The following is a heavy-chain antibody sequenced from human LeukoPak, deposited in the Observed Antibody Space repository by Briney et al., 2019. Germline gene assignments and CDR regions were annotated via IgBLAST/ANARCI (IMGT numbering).Heavy chain of an antibody. D-gene: IGHD5-18*01. V-gene: IGHV4-34*01. CDR3: ARDEYSPRYMDVGPGSFSV. CDR1: GGSFSGYY. J-gene: IGHJ6*04. CDR2: INHSGST. Sequence: SETLSLTCAVYGGSFSGYYWSRIRQPPGKGLEWIGEINHSGSTNYNPSLKSRVTISVGTSKNQFSLKLSSVTAADTAVYYCARDEYSPRYMDVGPGSFSVWGKGTTVTVSS.